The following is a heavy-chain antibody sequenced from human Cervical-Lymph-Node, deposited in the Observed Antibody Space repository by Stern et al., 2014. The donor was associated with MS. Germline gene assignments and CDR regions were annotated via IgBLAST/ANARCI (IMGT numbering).Heavy chain of an antibody. Sequence: EVQLVESGGNLLQPGGSLRLSCEASGFTFSSYSMHWVRQAPGKGLEYVSVISRNGGSTYYANSVKGRFTISRDNSKNTLYLHMGSLRVEDMAVYYCARGVTYCGGDCYGWYFDLWGRGTLVTVSS. V-gene: IGHV3-64*01. CDR2: ISRNGGST. J-gene: IGHJ2*01. D-gene: IGHD2-21*02. CDR3: ARGVTYCGGDCYGWYFDL. CDR1: GFTFSSYS.